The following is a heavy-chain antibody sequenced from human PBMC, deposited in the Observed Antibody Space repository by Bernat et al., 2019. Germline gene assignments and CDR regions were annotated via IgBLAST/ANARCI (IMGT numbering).Heavy chain of an antibody. CDR3: ARLYYYLLDV. J-gene: IGHJ6*02. D-gene: IGHD3-22*01. V-gene: IGHV3-53*05. Sequence: EVQLVETGGGLIQPGGSLRLSCAASGLTVSSNDMTWVRQAPGKGLEWVSVIHKGGRTYYADSVKGRFTISRDNSKNTLYVEMNSLRAEDTAVYYCARLYYYLLDVWGQGTTVTVSS. CDR1: GLTVSSND. CDR2: IHKGGRT.